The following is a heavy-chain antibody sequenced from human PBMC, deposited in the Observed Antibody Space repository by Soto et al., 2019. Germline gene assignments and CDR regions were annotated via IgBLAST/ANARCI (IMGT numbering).Heavy chain of an antibody. CDR1: GGTFSSYA. Sequence: GASVKVSCKASGGTFSSYAISWVRQAPGQGLEWMGGIIPIFGTANYAQKFQGRVTITADESTRTAYMELSSLRSEDTAVYYCARDESSGYYTHYYYYGMDVWGQGTTVTVSS. CDR2: IIPIFGTA. CDR3: ARDESSGYYTHYYYYGMDV. V-gene: IGHV1-69*13. D-gene: IGHD3-22*01. J-gene: IGHJ6*02.